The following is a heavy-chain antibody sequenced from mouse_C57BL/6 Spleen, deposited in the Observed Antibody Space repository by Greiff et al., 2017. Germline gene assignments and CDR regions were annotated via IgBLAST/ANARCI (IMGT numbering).Heavy chain of an antibody. J-gene: IGHJ2*01. Sequence: QVQLQQPGAELVMPGASVKLSCKASGYTFTSYRMHWVKQRPGQGLEWIGEIDPSDSYTNYNQKFKGQSTLTVDKSSSTAYMQLSSLTSEYSAVYYCARRLDVPYFDYWGQGTTLTVSS. CDR1: GYTFTSYR. CDR2: IDPSDSYT. CDR3: ARRLDVPYFDY. V-gene: IGHV1-69*01. D-gene: IGHD6-1*01.